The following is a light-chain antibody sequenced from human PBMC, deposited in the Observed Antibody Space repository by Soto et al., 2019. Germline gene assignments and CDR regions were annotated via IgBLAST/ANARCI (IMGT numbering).Light chain of an antibody. CDR2: GAY. CDR3: QQYNNWPPLYT. V-gene: IGKV3-15*01. Sequence: EIVMTQSPATLSVSPGERATLSCRASQSVSSNLAWYQQKPGQAPRLLIYGAYTRATGIPAMFSGSGSGTEFTLTISSLQSEDFAVYYCQQYNNWPPLYTFGQGTKLEIK. CDR1: QSVSSN. J-gene: IGKJ2*01.